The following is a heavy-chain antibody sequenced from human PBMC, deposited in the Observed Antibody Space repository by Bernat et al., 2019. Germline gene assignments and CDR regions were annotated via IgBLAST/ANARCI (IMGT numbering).Heavy chain of an antibody. CDR2: IWYDGSNK. CDR1: GFTFSSYG. Sequence: QVQLVESGGGVVQPGRSLRLSCAASGFTFSSYGMHWVRQAPGKGLEWVAVIWYDGSNKYYADSVKGRFTISRDNSKNTLYLQMNSLRAEDTALYNCARDTPASEAKLDYWGQGTLVTVSS. D-gene: IGHD2-15*01. V-gene: IGHV3-33*01. CDR3: ARDTPASEAKLDY. J-gene: IGHJ4*02.